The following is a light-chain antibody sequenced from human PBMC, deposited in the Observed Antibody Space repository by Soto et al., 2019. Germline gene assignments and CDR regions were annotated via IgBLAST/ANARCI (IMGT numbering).Light chain of an antibody. V-gene: IGKV3-11*01. CDR3: QQYNDWVT. CDR1: QSVSSY. CDR2: DAS. J-gene: IGKJ5*01. Sequence: EILFTQSPATLSFSPGERATLSCRASQSVSSYLAWYQQKPGQAPRLLIYDASNRATGIPARFSGSGSGTEFTLTISSLHSEDFALYYCQQYNDWVTFGQGTRLEIK.